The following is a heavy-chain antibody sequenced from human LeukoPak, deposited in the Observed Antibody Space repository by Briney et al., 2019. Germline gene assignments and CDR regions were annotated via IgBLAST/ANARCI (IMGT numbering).Heavy chain of an antibody. CDR2: FYTSGST. V-gene: IGHV4-4*07. D-gene: IGHD3-10*01. CDR1: GVSISSYY. Sequence: SETLSLTCTVSGVSISSYYWSWIRQPAGKGLKWIGRFYTSGSTKYNPSLKSRVTMSEDTSKTQFSLKLSSVTAADTAVYYCARVKFGALDYWGQGTLVTVSS. CDR3: ARVKFGALDY. J-gene: IGHJ4*02.